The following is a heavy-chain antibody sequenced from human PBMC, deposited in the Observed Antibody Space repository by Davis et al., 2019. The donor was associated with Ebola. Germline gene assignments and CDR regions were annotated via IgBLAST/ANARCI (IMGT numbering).Heavy chain of an antibody. Sequence: AASVKVSCKASGYTFTSYAMHWVRQAPGQRLEWMGWINAGNGNTKYSQKFQGRVTITRDTSASTAYMELSSLRSDDTAVYYCARDTWYSGDDNGGDWGQGTLVTVSS. CDR3: ARDTWYSGDDNGGD. V-gene: IGHV1-3*01. CDR1: GYTFTSYA. D-gene: IGHD1-26*01. J-gene: IGHJ4*02. CDR2: INAGNGNT.